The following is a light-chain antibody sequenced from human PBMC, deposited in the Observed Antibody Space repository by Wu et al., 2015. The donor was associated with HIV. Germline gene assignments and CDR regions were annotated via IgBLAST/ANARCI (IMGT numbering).Light chain of an antibody. CDR1: QSVSSY. Sequence: EIVLTQSPGTLSLSPGERATLSCRASQSVSSYLAWYQQKPGQAPRLLIYDASNRATGIPARFSGSGSGTDFTLTISRLEPEDFAVYYCQQYDASALYTFGQGTKVEIK. CDR3: QQYDASALYT. J-gene: IGKJ2*01. V-gene: IGKV3-11*01. CDR2: DAS.